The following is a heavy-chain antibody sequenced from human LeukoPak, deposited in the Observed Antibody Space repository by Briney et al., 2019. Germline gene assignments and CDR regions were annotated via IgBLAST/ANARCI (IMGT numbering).Heavy chain of an antibody. CDR1: GFTFSSYW. J-gene: IGHJ4*02. CDR3: ATAGQWRFDF. Sequence: QPGGSPRLSCAASGFTFSSYWMHWVRQAPGKGLVWVSRLSPDGGTTDYSDSVRGRFTISRDNAKDTLYLQMNSLRADDTAVYYCATAGQWRFDFWGLGTLVTVSS. V-gene: IGHV3-74*01. D-gene: IGHD6-19*01. CDR2: LSPDGGTT.